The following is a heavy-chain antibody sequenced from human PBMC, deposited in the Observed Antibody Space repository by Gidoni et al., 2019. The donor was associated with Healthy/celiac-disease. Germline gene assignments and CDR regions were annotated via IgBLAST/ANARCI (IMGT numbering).Heavy chain of an antibody. V-gene: IGHV1-69*08. J-gene: IGHJ4*02. Sequence: QVQLVQSGAEGQKPGCSVTLSCNASVATFSSYTSSGVRQAPGPGLEWMGGIIPTLGIANYAQKFQGRVTITADKSTSTAYMALSSLRSEDTAVYYCARDFQTDYFDSWGQGTLVTVSS. CDR1: VATFSSYT. CDR3: ARDFQTDYFDS. CDR2: IIPTLGIA.